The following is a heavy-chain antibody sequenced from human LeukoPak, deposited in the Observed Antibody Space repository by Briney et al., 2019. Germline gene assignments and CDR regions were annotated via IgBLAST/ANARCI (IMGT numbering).Heavy chain of an antibody. CDR2: ISGSGGST. D-gene: IGHD5-18*01. Sequence: GGSLRLSCAASGFTFSSYAMSWVRQAPRKGLEWVSAISGSGGSTNYADSVKGRFTISRDNSRNTLFLQVNSLRGDDTAVYYCAKGGRGTASEYWGQGTLVTVSS. CDR3: AKGGRGTASEY. V-gene: IGHV3-23*01. CDR1: GFTFSSYA. J-gene: IGHJ4*02.